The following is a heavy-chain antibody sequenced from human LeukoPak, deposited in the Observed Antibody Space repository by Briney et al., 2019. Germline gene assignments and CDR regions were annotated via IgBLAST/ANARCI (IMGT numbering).Heavy chain of an antibody. CDR3: ARLPPPRYCSGGSCYSVY. J-gene: IGHJ4*02. V-gene: IGHV4-38-2*01. Sequence: SETLSLTCVVSGYSISSGYYWGWIRQPPGKGLEWIGSIYHSGSTYYNPSLKSRVTISVDTSKNQFSLKLSSVTAADTAVYYCARLPPPRYCSGGSCYSVYWGRGTLVTVSS. CDR2: IYHSGST. D-gene: IGHD2-15*01. CDR1: GYSISSGYY.